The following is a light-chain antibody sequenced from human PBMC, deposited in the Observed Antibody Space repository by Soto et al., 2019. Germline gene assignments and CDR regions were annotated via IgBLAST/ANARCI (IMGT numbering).Light chain of an antibody. Sequence: QSVLTQPASVSGSPGQSITISCTETSSDVGDYNYVSWYQQHPGKAPELMIYDVSDRPSGVSNRFSGSKSGNTASLTISGLQAEDEADYYCSSYTSSSVVFGGGTKLTVL. V-gene: IGLV2-14*03. CDR3: SSYTSSSVV. CDR1: SSDVGDYNY. J-gene: IGLJ2*01. CDR2: DVS.